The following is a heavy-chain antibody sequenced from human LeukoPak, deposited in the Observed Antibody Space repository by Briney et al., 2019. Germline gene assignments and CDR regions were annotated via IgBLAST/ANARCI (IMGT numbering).Heavy chain of an antibody. CDR1: GYTFTGYY. Sequence: GASVKVSCKASGYTFTGYYMHWVRQAPGQGLEWMGWINPNSGGTNYAQKFQGRVTMTRDTSISTAYMELSGLRSDDTAVYYCARAITMIVVATPGYWGQGTLVTVSS. J-gene: IGHJ4*02. CDR2: INPNSGGT. D-gene: IGHD3-22*01. V-gene: IGHV1-2*02. CDR3: ARAITMIVVATPGY.